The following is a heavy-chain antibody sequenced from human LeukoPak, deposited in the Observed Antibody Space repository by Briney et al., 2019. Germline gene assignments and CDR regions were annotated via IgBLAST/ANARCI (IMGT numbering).Heavy chain of an antibody. D-gene: IGHD3-3*01. CDR1: GFTFSSYS. V-gene: IGHV3-30-3*02. CDR3: AKTNDFWSGYPEGLI. CDR2: ISYDGNNK. Sequence: PGRSLRLSCAASGFTFSSYSMHWVRQTPGKGLEWVAIISYDGNNKYYADSVKGRFTTSRDNSKNTLWLQMNSLRAEDTAVYYCAKTNDFWSGYPEGLIWGQGTMVTVSS. J-gene: IGHJ3*02.